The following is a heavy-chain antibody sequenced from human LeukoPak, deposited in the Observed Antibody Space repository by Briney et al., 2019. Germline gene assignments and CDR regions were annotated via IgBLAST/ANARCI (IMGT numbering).Heavy chain of an antibody. Sequence: GHSVTLSCTTSGFAFDVFAVRGVRQPAGKGVEGVGFIRRRAYGGAAEYAASVKGRFIISRDDSNGIAYLQMNSLKTEDTAVYYCSRNGLVDFDYWGQGSRVIVSP. CDR2: IRRRAYGGAA. CDR1: GFAFDVFA. CDR3: SRNGLVDFDY. J-gene: IGHJ4*02. V-gene: IGHV3-49*04.